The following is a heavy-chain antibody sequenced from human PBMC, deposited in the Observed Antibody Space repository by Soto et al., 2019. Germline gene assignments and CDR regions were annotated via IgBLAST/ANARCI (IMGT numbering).Heavy chain of an antibody. CDR1: GDSISSRNW. V-gene: IGHV4-4*02. D-gene: IGHD2-15*01. CDR2: ISHGGNT. Sequence: QVQLQESGPGLVKPSGTLSLTCAVSGDSISSRNWWNWVRQPPGKGLEWIGQISHGGNTNYNPSLNSRVTMSLDRSKSHVSLKLSSVTAADTAAYYCARAGRRYCSGFSCDSGLYGMDVWGQGNTVTVSS. CDR3: ARAGRRYCSGFSCDSGLYGMDV. J-gene: IGHJ6*02.